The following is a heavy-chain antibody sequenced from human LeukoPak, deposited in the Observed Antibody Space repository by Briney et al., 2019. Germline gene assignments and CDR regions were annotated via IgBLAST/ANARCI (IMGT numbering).Heavy chain of an antibody. V-gene: IGHV3-15*01. Sequence: GGSLRLSCAASGFSFTNAWMIWVRQAPGKGLEWVGRIKSNADGETPDYAAPARGRFTISRDDSKNTLYLQMNSLKTEDTAVYYCTTFYHEYSPYWGRGTLVTVSS. CDR1: GFSFTNAW. CDR3: TTFYHEYSPY. D-gene: IGHD2/OR15-2a*01. J-gene: IGHJ4*02. CDR2: IKSNADGETP.